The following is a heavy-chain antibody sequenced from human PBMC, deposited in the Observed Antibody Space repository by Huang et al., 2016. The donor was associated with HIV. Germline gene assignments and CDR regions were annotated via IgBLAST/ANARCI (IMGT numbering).Heavy chain of an antibody. J-gene: IGHJ6*03. CDR1: GGSIRSSDYH. CDR3: ARHREGPVAYYSGWGSHLNYMDV. Sequence: QLLLQESGPGLVQPSEALALTCAVSGGSIRSSDYHWGWIRQPPGQGLEWLGRIYYKGSTPYSPSLKSRVTIAVDTSKNLFFLNLTSMTAADTAVYYCARHREGPVAYYSGWGSHLNYMDVWGRGRTVVVSS. D-gene: IGHD3-10*01. V-gene: IGHV4-39*01. CDR2: IYYKGST.